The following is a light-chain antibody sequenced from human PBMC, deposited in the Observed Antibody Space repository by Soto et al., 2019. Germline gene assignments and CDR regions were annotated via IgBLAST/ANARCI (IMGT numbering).Light chain of an antibody. CDR1: SSNIGSNT. Sequence: VVTQPPSASGTPGQRVTISCSGSSSNIGSNTVNWYQQLPGTAPKLLIYSNNQRPSGVPDRFSGFKSGTSASLAISGLQSEDEADYYCAAWDDSLNGYVFGSGTKLIVL. CDR2: SNN. CDR3: AAWDDSLNGYV. J-gene: IGLJ1*01. V-gene: IGLV1-44*01.